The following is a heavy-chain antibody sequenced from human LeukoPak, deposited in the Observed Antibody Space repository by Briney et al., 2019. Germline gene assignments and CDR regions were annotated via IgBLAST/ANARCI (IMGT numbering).Heavy chain of an antibody. CDR2: INQDGSEK. V-gene: IGHV3-7*01. J-gene: IGHJ5*02. CDR3: ARKVYYYDTSDNGWFDP. Sequence: PGGSLRLSCAASGFTFSTYWMSWVRQAPGKGLEWVATINQDGSEKYSVDSVKGRFTISRDNAKNSLSLQMTSLRAEDTAVYYCARKVYYYDTSDNGWFDPWGQGTLVTVSS. CDR1: GFTFSTYW. D-gene: IGHD3-22*01.